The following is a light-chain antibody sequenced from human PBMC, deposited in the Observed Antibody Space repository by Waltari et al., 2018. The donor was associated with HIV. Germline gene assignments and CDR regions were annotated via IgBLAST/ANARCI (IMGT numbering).Light chain of an antibody. V-gene: IGLV2-14*01. CDR3: SSYTSSSTLFV. CDR2: DVS. J-gene: IGLJ1*01. Sequence: HSALTQPASASGSPGQSTTISCTRASRYLGAYNFVSCYQQHPGNAPKLMIYDVSNRPSGVSNRFSGSKSGNTASLTISGLQAEDEADYYCSSYTSSSTLFVFGTGTKVTVL. CDR1: SRYLGAYNF.